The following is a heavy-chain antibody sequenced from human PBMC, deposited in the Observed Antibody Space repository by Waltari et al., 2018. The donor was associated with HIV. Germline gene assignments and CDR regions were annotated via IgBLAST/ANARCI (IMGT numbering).Heavy chain of an antibody. V-gene: IGHV4-31*03. J-gene: IGHJ6*02. CDR2: IYYSGST. CDR3: ARDPGGSSTSFFYGMDV. D-gene: IGHD2-2*01. CDR1: GGSISSGGYY. Sequence: QVQLQESGPGLVKPSQTLSLTCTVSGGSISSGGYYWSWIRQHPGKGLEWIGYIYYSGSTYDNPSLKSRVTRSVDTSKNQFSLKLSSVTAADTAVYYCARDPGGSSTSFFYGMDVWGQGTTVTVSS.